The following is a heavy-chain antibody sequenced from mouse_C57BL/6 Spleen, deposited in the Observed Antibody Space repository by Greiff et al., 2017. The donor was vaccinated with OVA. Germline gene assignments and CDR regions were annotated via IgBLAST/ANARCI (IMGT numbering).Heavy chain of an antibody. Sequence: QVQLQQSGAELARPGASVKLSCKASGYTFTSYGISWVKQRTGQGLEWIGEIYPRSGTTYYNEKFKGKATLTADKSSSTAYMELRSLTSEDSAVYFCARSITTVVDYYFDYWGQGTTLTVSS. CDR3: ARSITTVVDYYFDY. V-gene: IGHV1-81*01. J-gene: IGHJ2*01. D-gene: IGHD1-1*01. CDR2: IYPRSGTT. CDR1: GYTFTSYG.